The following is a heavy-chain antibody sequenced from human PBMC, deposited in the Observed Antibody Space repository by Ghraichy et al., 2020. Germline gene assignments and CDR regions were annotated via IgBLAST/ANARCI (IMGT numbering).Heavy chain of an antibody. J-gene: IGHJ4*02. CDR3: ARGLYGDYVFNY. V-gene: IGHV3-21*01. CDR1: GFTFSSYS. D-gene: IGHD4-17*01. Sequence: GESLNISCAASGFTFSSYSMNWVRQAPGKGLEWVSSISSSSSYIYYADSVKGRFTISRDNAKNSLYLQMNSLRAEDTAVYYCARGLYGDYVFNYWGQGTLVTVSS. CDR2: ISSSSSYI.